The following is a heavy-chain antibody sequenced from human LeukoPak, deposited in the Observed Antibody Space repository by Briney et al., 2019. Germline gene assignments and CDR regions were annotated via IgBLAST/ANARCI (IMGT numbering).Heavy chain of an antibody. CDR3: ARALGFQYCSGGSCYELDY. D-gene: IGHD2-15*01. Sequence: GGSLRLSCAASGFTFSSYGMHWVRQAPGKGLEWVAVIRYDGSNKYYADSVKGRFTISRDNSKNTLYLQMNSLRAEDTAVYYCARALGFQYCSGGSCYELDYWGQGTLVTVSS. CDR1: GFTFSSYG. J-gene: IGHJ4*02. V-gene: IGHV3-33*01. CDR2: IRYDGSNK.